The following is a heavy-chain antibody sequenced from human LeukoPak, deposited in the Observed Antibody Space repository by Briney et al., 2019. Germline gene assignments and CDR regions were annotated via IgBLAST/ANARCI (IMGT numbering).Heavy chain of an antibody. D-gene: IGHD6-13*01. CDR1: GFTFSSFE. Sequence: GGSLRLSCAASGFTFSSFEMSWVRQAPGKGLEWVSAISGSGGSAYYANSVKGRFTISRDNAKNSLYLQMNSLRAEDTAVYYCARVDIAAAGAGQLDYWGQGTLVTVSS. CDR3: ARVDIAAAGAGQLDY. CDR2: ISGSGGSA. J-gene: IGHJ4*02. V-gene: IGHV3-23*01.